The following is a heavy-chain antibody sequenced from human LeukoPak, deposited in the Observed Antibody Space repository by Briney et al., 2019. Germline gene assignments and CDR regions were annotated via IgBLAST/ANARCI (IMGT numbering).Heavy chain of an antibody. CDR2: ISAYNGNT. V-gene: IGHV1-18*04. D-gene: IGHD3-22*01. J-gene: IGHJ5*02. CDR1: GYTFTGYY. Sequence: ASVKVSCKASGYTFTGYYMHWVRQAPGQGLEWMGWISAYNGNTNYAQKLQGRVTMTTDTSTSTAYMELRSLRSDDTAVYYCARKDYDSSGYEGWFDPWGQGTLVTVSS. CDR3: ARKDYDSSGYEGWFDP.